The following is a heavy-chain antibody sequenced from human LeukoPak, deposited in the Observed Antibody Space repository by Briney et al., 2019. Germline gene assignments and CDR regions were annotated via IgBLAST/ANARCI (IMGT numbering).Heavy chain of an antibody. D-gene: IGHD5-24*01. CDR2: ISGSGGST. CDR3: ASPRRGLQFGANFDY. CDR1: GFTFFSYA. Sequence: RGSLRDSSAASGFTFFSYAMSWVRPAPGERLEWGSAISGSGGSTYYADSLKGRFPISRDNSKNTLYLQMNSLRAEDTAVYYCASPRRGLQFGANFDYWGQGTLVSPSS. J-gene: IGHJ4*02. V-gene: IGHV3-23*01.